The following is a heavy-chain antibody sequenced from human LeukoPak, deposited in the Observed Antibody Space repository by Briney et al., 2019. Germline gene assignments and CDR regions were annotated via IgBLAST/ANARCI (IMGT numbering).Heavy chain of an antibody. CDR1: GGSISSYY. CDR2: IYYSGST. D-gene: IGHD3-10*01. V-gene: IGHV4-59*01. Sequence: PSETPSLTCTVSGGSISSYYWSWIRQPPGKGLEWIGYIYYSGSTNYNPSLKSRVTISVDTSKNQFSLKLSSVTAADTAVYYCASSRGGGLSMDFDYWGQGTLVTVSS. CDR3: ASSRGGGLSMDFDY. J-gene: IGHJ4*02.